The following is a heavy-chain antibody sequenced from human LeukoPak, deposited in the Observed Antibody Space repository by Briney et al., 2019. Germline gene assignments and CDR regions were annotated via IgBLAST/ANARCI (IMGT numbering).Heavy chain of an antibody. J-gene: IGHJ5*02. CDR3: AYVRYFETFAP. Sequence: ESGPTLVKPTQTLTLTCTFSGFSLSTSGVGVGWIRQPPGKALECLALIYWNDDKRYSPSLKSRLTITKETSENQVVLTMTNVDPVDTATYFCAYVRYFETFAPWGQGTQVTVSS. V-gene: IGHV2-5*01. CDR1: GFSLSTSGVG. D-gene: IGHD3-9*01. CDR2: IYWNDDK.